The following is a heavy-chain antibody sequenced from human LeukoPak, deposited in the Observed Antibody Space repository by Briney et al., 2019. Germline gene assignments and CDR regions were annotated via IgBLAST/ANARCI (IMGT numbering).Heavy chain of an antibody. J-gene: IGHJ4*02. V-gene: IGHV4-59*01. Sequence: SETLSLTCTVSGGSISSYYWSWIRQPPGKGLEWIGYIYYSGSTNYNPSHKSRVTISVDTSKNQFSLKLSSVTAADTAVYYCARGAYDSSGYYLNFDYWGQGTLVTVSS. CDR1: GGSISSYY. CDR3: ARGAYDSSGYYLNFDY. CDR2: IYYSGST. D-gene: IGHD3-22*01.